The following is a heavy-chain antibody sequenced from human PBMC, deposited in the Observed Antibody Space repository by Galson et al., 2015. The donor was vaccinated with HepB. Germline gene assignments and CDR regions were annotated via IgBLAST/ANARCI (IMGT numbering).Heavy chain of an antibody. V-gene: IGHV4-34*01. D-gene: IGHD3-3*01. J-gene: IGHJ4*02. Sequence: ETLSLTCAAYGGSFSGFYWSWVRPPPKKVLEWIGDIDHSGPAPYSPSLRSRVTISIDTSKNQFSLSLISVTAADTAVYFCARFHGISITGQFDYWGQGILVTVSS. CDR3: ARFHGISITGQFDY. CDR2: IDHSGPA. CDR1: GGSFSGFY.